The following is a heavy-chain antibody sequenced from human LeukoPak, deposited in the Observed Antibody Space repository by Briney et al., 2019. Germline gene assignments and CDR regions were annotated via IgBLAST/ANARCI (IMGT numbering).Heavy chain of an antibody. J-gene: IGHJ4*02. CDR3: AKDYWPYGEQKGVSFDY. V-gene: IGHV3-21*01. CDR1: GFTFSSYS. D-gene: IGHD3-10*01. CDR2: ISSSSSYI. Sequence: PGGSLRLSCAASGFTFSSYSMNWVRQAPGKGLEWVSSISSSSSYIYYADSVKGRFTIFRDNAKNSLYLQMNSLRAEDTAVYYCAKDYWPYGEQKGVSFDYWGQGTLVTVSS.